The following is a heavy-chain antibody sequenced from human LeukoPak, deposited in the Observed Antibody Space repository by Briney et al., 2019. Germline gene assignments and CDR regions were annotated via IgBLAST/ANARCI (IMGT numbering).Heavy chain of an antibody. CDR2: ISGSDDST. V-gene: IGHV3-23*01. J-gene: IGHJ5*02. CDR3: AKAGKVVPAANLWFDP. Sequence: AGGSLRLSCAASGFTYSSYAMSWVRQAPGKGLEWVSSISGSDDSTYYADSVKGRFTISRDNSKNTLYLQMNSLRAEDTAVYYCAKAGKVVPAANLWFDPWGQGTLVTVSS. D-gene: IGHD2-2*01. CDR1: GFTYSSYA.